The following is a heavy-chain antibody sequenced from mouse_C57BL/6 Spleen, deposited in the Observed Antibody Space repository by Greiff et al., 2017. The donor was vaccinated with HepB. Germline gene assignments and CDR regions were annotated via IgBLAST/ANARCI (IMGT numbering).Heavy chain of an antibody. CDR2: ISSGSSTI. J-gene: IGHJ3*01. CDR1: GFTFSDYG. D-gene: IGHD3-3*01. Sequence: EVKLQESGGGLVKPGGSLKLSCAASGFTFSDYGMHWVRQAPEKGLEWVAYISSGSSTIYYADTVKGRFTISRDNAKNTLFLQMTSLRSEDTAMYYCATPRGFAYWGQGTLVTVSA. V-gene: IGHV5-17*01. CDR3: ATPRGFAY.